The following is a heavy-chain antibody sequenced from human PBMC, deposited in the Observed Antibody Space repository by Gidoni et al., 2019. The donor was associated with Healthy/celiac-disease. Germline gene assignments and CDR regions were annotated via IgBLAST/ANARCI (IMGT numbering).Heavy chain of an antibody. D-gene: IGHD3-22*01. CDR1: GVCISRYY. CDR3: AREGDGGGYTYYYYGMDV. J-gene: IGHJ6*02. CDR2: IYTSGST. V-gene: IGHV4-4*07. Sequence: QVQLQESGPGLAKPSETPSPTCTVPGVCISRYYWSWIRQPAGKGLEWNGRIYTSGSTTYNPSLKSRVTMSVYTSKSQFSLKLSSVTAADTAVYYCAREGDGGGYTYYYYGMDVWGQGTTVTVSS.